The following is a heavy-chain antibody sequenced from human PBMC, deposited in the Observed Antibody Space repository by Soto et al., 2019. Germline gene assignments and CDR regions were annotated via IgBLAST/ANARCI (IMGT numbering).Heavy chain of an antibody. Sequence: PGGSLRLSCAASGFTFSSYGMHWVRQAPGKGLEWVAVISYDGSNKYYADSVKGRFTISRDNSKNTLYLQMNSLRAEDTAVYYCAKDVSGSYYQGCVYWGQGTLVTVSS. J-gene: IGHJ4*02. CDR3: AKDVSGSYYQGCVY. D-gene: IGHD1-26*01. CDR1: GFTFSSYG. V-gene: IGHV3-30*18. CDR2: ISYDGSNK.